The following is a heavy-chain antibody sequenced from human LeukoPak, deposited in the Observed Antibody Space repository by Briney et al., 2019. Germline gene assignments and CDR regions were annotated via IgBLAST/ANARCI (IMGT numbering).Heavy chain of an antibody. CDR2: IYYSGST. CDR1: GGSISSSSYY. Sequence: SETLSLTCTVSGGSISSSSYYWGWIRQPPGKGLEWIGSIYYSGSTYYNPSLKSRVTISVDTSKNQFSLKLSSVTAADTAVYYCARATRPQSYYYYYMDVWGKGTTVTVSS. CDR3: ARATRPQSYYYYYMDV. J-gene: IGHJ6*03. V-gene: IGHV4-39*07.